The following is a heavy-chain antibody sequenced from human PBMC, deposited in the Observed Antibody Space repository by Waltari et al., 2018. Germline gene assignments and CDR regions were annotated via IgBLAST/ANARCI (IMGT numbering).Heavy chain of an antibody. J-gene: IGHJ2*01. D-gene: IGHD4-17*01. CDR3: ARGARRTTVTTGWWYFDL. CDR1: GITYSMYW. V-gene: IGHV3-74*01. CDR2: SNSDGSST. Sequence: EVQLVESGGGLVQPGGSLRLPCAASGITYSMYWMHWVRQAPGKGLVWVSRSNSDGSSTSYADSVKGRFTISKDNAKNTVYLQMNSLRAEDTAIYYCARGARRTTVTTGWWYFDLWGRGTLVTVSS.